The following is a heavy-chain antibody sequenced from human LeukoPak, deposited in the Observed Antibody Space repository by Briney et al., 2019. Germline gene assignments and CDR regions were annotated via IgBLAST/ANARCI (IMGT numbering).Heavy chain of an antibody. V-gene: IGHV3-15*01. J-gene: IGHJ3*02. D-gene: IGHD3-3*01. Sequence: GGSLRLSCAASGFTFSNAWTNWVRQAPGKGLEWVGRIYSKTDGGTTDYAAPVKGRFTISRDDSKNTLYLQMNSLKTEDTAVYYCTTGFFGVVNDAFDIWGQGTTVTVSS. CDR1: GFTFSNAW. CDR2: IYSKTDGGTT. CDR3: TTGFFGVVNDAFDI.